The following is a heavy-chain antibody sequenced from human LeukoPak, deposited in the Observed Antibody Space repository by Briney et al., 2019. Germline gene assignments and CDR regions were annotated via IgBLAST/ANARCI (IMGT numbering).Heavy chain of an antibody. Sequence: KPSETLSLTCAAYGGSFSGYYWSWIRRPPGKGLEWIGEINHSGSTNYNPSLKSRVTISVDTSKNQFSLKLSSVTAADTAVYYCARAGLYDFWSGYIYWGQGTLVTVSS. CDR1: GGSFSGYY. CDR2: INHSGST. CDR3: ARAGLYDFWSGYIY. D-gene: IGHD3-3*01. V-gene: IGHV4-34*01. J-gene: IGHJ4*02.